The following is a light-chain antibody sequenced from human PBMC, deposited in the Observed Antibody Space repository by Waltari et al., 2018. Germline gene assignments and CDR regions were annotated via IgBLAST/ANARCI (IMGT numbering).Light chain of an antibody. V-gene: IGLV3-21*02. CDR3: QVWDSSSDDGV. CDR2: DDT. Sequence: SYVLTQPHSVSVAPGQTARIPCGGNNIGSRSVHWYQQKPGQAPVLVVYDDTDRPSGIPERFSGSNSGNSATLTISRVEAGDEADYYCQVWDSSSDDGVFGGGTQLTVL. CDR1: NIGSRS. J-gene: IGLJ7*01.